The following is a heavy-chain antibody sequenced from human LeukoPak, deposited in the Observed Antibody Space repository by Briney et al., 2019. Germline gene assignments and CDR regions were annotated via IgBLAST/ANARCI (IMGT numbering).Heavy chain of an antibody. Sequence: GSPRLSCAASGFTFSSYGMHWVRQAPGKGLEWVAVIWYDGSNKYYADSVKGRFTISRDNSKNTLYLQMNSLRAEDTAVYYCARGRGGYCSSTSCSAGGNWFDPWGQGTLVTVSS. D-gene: IGHD2-2*01. V-gene: IGHV3-33*01. CDR2: IWYDGSNK. CDR3: ARGRGGYCSSTSCSAGGNWFDP. J-gene: IGHJ5*02. CDR1: GFTFSSYG.